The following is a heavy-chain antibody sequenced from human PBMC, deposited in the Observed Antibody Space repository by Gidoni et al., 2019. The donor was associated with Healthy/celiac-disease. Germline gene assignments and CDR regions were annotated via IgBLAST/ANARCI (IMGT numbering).Heavy chain of an antibody. J-gene: IGHJ5*02. V-gene: IGHV4-34*01. CDR3: ARKKNYYGSGSSAVGWFDP. Sequence: QVQLQQWGAGLLKPSETLSLTCAVYGGSFRCYYWSWIRQPPGKGLEWIGEINHSGSTNYNPSLKSRVTISVDTSKNQFSLKLSSVTAADTAVYYCARKKNYYGSGSSAVGWFDPWGQGTLVTVSS. CDR2: INHSGST. D-gene: IGHD3-10*01. CDR1: GGSFRCYY.